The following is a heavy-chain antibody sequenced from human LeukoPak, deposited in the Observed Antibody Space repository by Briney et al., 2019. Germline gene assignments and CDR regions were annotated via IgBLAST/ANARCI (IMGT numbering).Heavy chain of an antibody. J-gene: IGHJ4*02. CDR3: ARVYGSGSYYSPFDY. D-gene: IGHD3-10*01. Sequence: SQTLSLTCTVSGGSISSGGYSWSWIRQHPGQGLEWIGYIYYSGSTYYNPSLKSRVTISVDTSKNQFSLKLSSVTAADTAVYYCARVYGSGSYYSPFDYWGQGTLVTVSS. CDR2: IYYSGST. CDR1: GGSISSGGYS. V-gene: IGHV4-31*03.